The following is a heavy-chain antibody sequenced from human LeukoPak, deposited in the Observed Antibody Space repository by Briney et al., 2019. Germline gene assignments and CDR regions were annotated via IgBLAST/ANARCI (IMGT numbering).Heavy chain of an antibody. V-gene: IGHV4-39*01. CDR1: GGSIISRDHY. D-gene: IGHD6-13*01. J-gene: IGHJ4*02. Sequence: SETLSLTCSVSGGSIISRDHYWDWLRQPPGQGLQWIGSIYYTGSTYYNPSVESRVTISVDTSKNQFSPDLGSVTAADTAVYYCATGYLRLDYWGQGSLVTVSS. CDR2: IYYTGST. CDR3: ATGYLRLDY.